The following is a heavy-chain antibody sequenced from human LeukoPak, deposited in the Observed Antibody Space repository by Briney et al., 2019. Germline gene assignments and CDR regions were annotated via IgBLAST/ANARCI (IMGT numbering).Heavy chain of an antibody. CDR1: GFTFSSYE. V-gene: IGHV3-48*03. D-gene: IGHD3-16*02. CDR2: ISSSGSTI. CDR3: ARSRDYVWGSYRYRGAFDI. Sequence: GGSLRLSCAASGFTFSSYEMNWVRQAPGKGLEWVSYISSSGSTIYYADSVKGRFTISRDNAKNSLYLQMNSLRAEDTAVYSCARSRDYVWGSYRYRGAFDIWGQGTMVTVSS. J-gene: IGHJ3*02.